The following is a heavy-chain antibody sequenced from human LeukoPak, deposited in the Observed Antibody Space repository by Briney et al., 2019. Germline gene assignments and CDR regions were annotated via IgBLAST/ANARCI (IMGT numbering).Heavy chain of an antibody. CDR1: GFTFSDHA. D-gene: IGHD3-22*01. CDR3: AKLACDSSGCPI. J-gene: IGHJ3*02. CDR2: INGNGGGS. V-gene: IGHV3-23*01. Sequence: GGSLRLSCAASGFTFSDHAMSWVRQAPAKGLEWVSSINGNGGGSYYIDSVKGRFTVSRDNSENALYLQMNSLRAEDTAVYYCAKLACDSSGCPIWGQGTMVTVSS.